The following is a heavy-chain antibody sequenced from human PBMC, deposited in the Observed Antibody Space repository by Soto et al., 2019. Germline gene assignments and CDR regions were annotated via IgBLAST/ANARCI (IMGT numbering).Heavy chain of an antibody. CDR3: ARVLLAYWGGDCYSGAFDI. D-gene: IGHD2-21*02. Sequence: ASVKVSCKASGYTFTSYYMHWVRQAPGQGLECMGIINPSGGSTSYAQKFQGRVTMTRETSTSTVYTELSSLRSEDTAVYYCARVLLAYWGGDCYSGAFDIWGQGTMVTV. V-gene: IGHV1-46*01. J-gene: IGHJ3*02. CDR1: GYTFTSYY. CDR2: INPSGGST.